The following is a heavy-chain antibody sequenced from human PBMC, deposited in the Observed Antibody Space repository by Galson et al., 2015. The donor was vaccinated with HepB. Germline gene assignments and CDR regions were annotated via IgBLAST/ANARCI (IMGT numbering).Heavy chain of an antibody. CDR1: GFTFSSYS. Sequence: SLRLSCAASGFTFSSYSMNWVRQAPGKGLEWVSYISSSSSTIYYADSVKGRFTISRDNAKNSLYLQMNSLRAEDTAVYYCARDSSHNWNDDYYYYMDVWGKGTTVTVSS. CDR3: ARDSSHNWNDDYYYYMDV. CDR2: ISSSSSTI. V-gene: IGHV3-48*01. D-gene: IGHD1-1*01. J-gene: IGHJ6*03.